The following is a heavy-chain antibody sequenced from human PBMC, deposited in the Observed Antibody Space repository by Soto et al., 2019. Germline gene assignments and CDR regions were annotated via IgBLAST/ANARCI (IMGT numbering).Heavy chain of an antibody. Sequence: KVSCKASGYTFTTYGISWVRQAPGQGLEWMGWISPYNGTTKYAEKFQGEMTMTTDTATSTAYMDLRSLRSDDTAVYYCARDGERDTGLNFYYYLHGMDAWGQGTRVTVSS. CDR2: ISPYNGTT. CDR1: GYTFTTYG. CDR3: ARDGERDTGLNFYYYLHGMDA. J-gene: IGHJ6*02. V-gene: IGHV1-18*04. D-gene: IGHD1-1*01.